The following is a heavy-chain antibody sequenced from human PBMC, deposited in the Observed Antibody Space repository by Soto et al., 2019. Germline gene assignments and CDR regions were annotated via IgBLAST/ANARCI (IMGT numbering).Heavy chain of an antibody. CDR1: GGSISGGGYY. CDR3: ARGTEAAFYNYGMDV. J-gene: IGHJ6*02. CDR2: IYYSGST. Sequence: QVQLQQSGPGLVKPSQTLSLTCTVSGGSISGGGYYWSWIRQHPGKGLEWIGYIYYSGSTYYNPSLKSRAIISLDTSKNQFSLKLSSVTAADTAVYYCARGTEAAFYNYGMDVWGQGTTVTVSS. D-gene: IGHD1-1*01. V-gene: IGHV4-31*03.